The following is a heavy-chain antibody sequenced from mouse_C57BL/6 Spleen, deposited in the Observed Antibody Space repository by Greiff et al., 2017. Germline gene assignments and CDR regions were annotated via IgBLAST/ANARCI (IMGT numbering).Heavy chain of an antibody. Sequence: EVQVVESGGGLVKPGGSLKLSCAASGFTFSSYTMSWVRQTPEKRLEWVATISGGGGNTYYPDSVKGRFTISRDNAKNTLYLQMSSLRSEDTALYYCASPYYYGSSRYWYFDVWGTGTTVTVSS. CDR2: ISGGGGNT. CDR3: ASPYYYGSSRYWYFDV. D-gene: IGHD1-1*01. J-gene: IGHJ1*03. V-gene: IGHV5-9*01. CDR1: GFTFSSYT.